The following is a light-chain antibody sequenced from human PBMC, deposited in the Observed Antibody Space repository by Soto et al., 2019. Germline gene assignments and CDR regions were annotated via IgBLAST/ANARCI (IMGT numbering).Light chain of an antibody. CDR2: AAS. Sequence: DIQLTQSPSFLSASVGDRVTITCRASQAISSSLAWYQQKPGKAPKLLIYAASTLQTGVPSRFSGSGSRTEFTLTISSLQPEDFAAYYCQQLNSYPLTFGGGTKVDIK. V-gene: IGKV1-9*01. J-gene: IGKJ4*01. CDR3: QQLNSYPLT. CDR1: QAISSS.